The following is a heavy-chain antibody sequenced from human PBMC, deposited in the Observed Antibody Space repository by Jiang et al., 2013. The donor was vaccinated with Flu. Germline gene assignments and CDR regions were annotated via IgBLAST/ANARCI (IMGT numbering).Heavy chain of an antibody. V-gene: IGHV6-1*01. CDR1: GDSVSSNSAA. CDR3: ARGPDTAVASFDY. J-gene: IGHJ4*02. D-gene: IGHD5-18*01. CDR2: TYYRSEWYN. Sequence: QTLSLTCAISGDSVSSNSAAWNWIRQSPSRGLEWLGRTYYRSEWYNNYAVSVKSRVTINPDTSKNQFSLQLNSVTPEDTAVYYCARGPDTAVASFDYWGQGTLVTVSS.